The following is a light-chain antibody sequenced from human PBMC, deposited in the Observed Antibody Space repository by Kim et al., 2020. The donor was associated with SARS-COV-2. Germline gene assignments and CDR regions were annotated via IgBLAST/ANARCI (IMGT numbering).Light chain of an antibody. V-gene: IGKV1-33*01. CDR3: QQYDGPPYT. J-gene: IGKJ2*01. CDR1: QDISNY. Sequence: LSASVGDRVTITCQASQDISNYLNWYQQKPGKAPKLLIYDASKLETGVPSRFSGSGSGTDFSFTISSLQPEDFAAYYCQQYDGPPYTFGQATKLEI. CDR2: DAS.